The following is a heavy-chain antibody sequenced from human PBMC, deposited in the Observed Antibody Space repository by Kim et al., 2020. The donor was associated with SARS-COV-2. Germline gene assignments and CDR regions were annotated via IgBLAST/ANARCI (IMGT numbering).Heavy chain of an antibody. CDR2: ISSNGGST. CDR1: GFTFSSYA. CDR3: ARVAGRFFGVGLRDY. Sequence: GGSLRLSCAVSGFTFSSYAMHWVRQAPGKGLEYVSAISSNGGSTYYANSVKGRFTISRDNSKNTLYLQMGSLRAEDMAVYYCARVAGRFFGVGLRDYWGQGTLVTVSS. V-gene: IGHV3-64*01. J-gene: IGHJ4*02. D-gene: IGHD3-3*01.